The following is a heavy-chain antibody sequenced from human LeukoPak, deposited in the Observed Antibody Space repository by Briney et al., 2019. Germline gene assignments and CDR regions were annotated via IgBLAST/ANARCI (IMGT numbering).Heavy chain of an antibody. V-gene: IGHV1-2*02. Sequence: ASVKVSCKASGYTFTGYYMHWVRRAPGQGLEWMGWINPNSGGTNYAQKFQGRVTMTRDTSISTAYMELSRLRSDDTAVYYCARARRAISDAFDIWGQGTMVTVSS. CDR1: GYTFTGYY. CDR2: INPNSGGT. CDR3: ARARRAISDAFDI. J-gene: IGHJ3*02.